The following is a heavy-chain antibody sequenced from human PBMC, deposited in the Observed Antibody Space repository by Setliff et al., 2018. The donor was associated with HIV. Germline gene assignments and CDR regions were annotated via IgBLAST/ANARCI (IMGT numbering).Heavy chain of an antibody. D-gene: IGHD3-3*01. Sequence: SETLSLTCAVSSYSISSGYYWGWIRQPPGKGLEWIGNIYHSGSTNYNPSLKTRVTISIDTSKKQVSLKLSSVTAADTAVYYCARHANYDFWSGYWGYYFDYWGQGTLVTVSS. J-gene: IGHJ4*02. CDR2: IYHSGST. V-gene: IGHV4-38-2*01. CDR1: SYSISSGYY. CDR3: ARHANYDFWSGYWGYYFDY.